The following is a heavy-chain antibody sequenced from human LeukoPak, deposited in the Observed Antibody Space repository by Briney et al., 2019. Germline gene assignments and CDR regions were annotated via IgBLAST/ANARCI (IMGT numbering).Heavy chain of an antibody. V-gene: IGHV3-64*01. CDR1: GFTFNTYA. CDR2: IDSIGDGT. D-gene: IGHD2-2*01. J-gene: IGHJ4*02. CDR3: ARADCSSSSCYTVSY. Sequence: GSLRLSCAASGFTFNTYAMQWVRHAPGKGLEYVSGIDSIGDGTYYANSVKGRFSISRDNSKNTVYLQMDSLKIEDTAVYYCARADCSSSSCYTVSYWGQGTLVTVSS.